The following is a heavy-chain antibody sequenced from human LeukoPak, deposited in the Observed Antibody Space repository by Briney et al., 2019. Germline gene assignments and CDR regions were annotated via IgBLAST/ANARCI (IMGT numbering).Heavy chain of an antibody. CDR1: GGSFSGYY. Sequence: PSETLSLTCAVYGGSFSGYYWSWIRQPPGKGLGWIGEINHSGSTNYNPSLKSRVTISVDTSTNQFSLKLSSVTAADTAVYYCATTLITVAGLSFDYWGQGTLVTVSS. CDR2: INHSGST. CDR3: ATTLITVAGLSFDY. D-gene: IGHD6-19*01. V-gene: IGHV4-34*01. J-gene: IGHJ4*02.